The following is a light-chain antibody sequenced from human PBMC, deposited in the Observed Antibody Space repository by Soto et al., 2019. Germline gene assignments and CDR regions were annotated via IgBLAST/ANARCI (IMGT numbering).Light chain of an antibody. Sequence: DIQMTQSPSTLFASVGDRVTITCRASQSISSWLAWYQQKPGKAPKLLIYTASSLESGVPSRFSGSGSGTEFTLTISSLQPDDFATYYCQEYNSHSRYTFGQGTKLEIK. J-gene: IGKJ2*01. CDR3: QEYNSHSRYT. V-gene: IGKV1-5*03. CDR1: QSISSW. CDR2: TAS.